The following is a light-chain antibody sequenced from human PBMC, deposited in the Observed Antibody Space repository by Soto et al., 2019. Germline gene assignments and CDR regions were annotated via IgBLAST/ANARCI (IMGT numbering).Light chain of an antibody. Sequence: DIQMTQSPSPLSASVGDRVTITCRASQSISSWLAWYQQKPGKAPKLLIYDASSLESGVPSRFSGSGSGTEFTLTISSLQPDDCATYYCQQYNTYSPYTVGQGTKLEI. V-gene: IGKV1-5*01. CDR1: QSISSW. CDR3: QQYNTYSPYT. J-gene: IGKJ2*01. CDR2: DAS.